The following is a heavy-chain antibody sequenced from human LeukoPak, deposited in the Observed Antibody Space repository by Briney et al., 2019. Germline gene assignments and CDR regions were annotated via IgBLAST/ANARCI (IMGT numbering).Heavy chain of an antibody. CDR2: IIPIFGTA. J-gene: IGHJ4*02. CDR3: ARDCSGGSCFQDY. CDR1: GGTFSSYA. Sequence: GASVKVSCKASGGTFSSYAISWVRQAPGQGLEWMGGIIPIFGTANYAQKFQGRVTITTDESTSTAYMELSSLRSEDTAVYYCARDCSGGSCFQDYWGQGTLVTVSS. D-gene: IGHD2-15*01. V-gene: IGHV1-69*05.